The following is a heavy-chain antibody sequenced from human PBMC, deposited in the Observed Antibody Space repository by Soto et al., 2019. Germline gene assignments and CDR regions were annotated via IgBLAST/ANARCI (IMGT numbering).Heavy chain of an antibody. CDR1: GGSISSYY. J-gene: IGHJ4*02. V-gene: IGHV4-59*01. CDR2: IYYSGST. D-gene: IGHD6-13*01. Sequence: QVQLQESGPGLVKPSETLSLTCTVSGGSISSYYWSWIRQPPGKGLEWIGYIYYSGSTNYNPSLKSRVTISVDTSKNQFSLTLSSVTAADTAAYYCARETLAAAGFDYWGQRTLVTVSS. CDR3: ARETLAAAGFDY.